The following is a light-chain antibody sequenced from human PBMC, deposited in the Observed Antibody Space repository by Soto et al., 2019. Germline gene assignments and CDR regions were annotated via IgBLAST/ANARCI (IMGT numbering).Light chain of an antibody. CDR3: ATWDTNLSAV. CDR1: TSNIGHNY. CDR2: GND. Sequence: QAVVTQPPSVSAAPGQTVTISCSGGTSNIGHNYVSWYQQLPGTAPTLRIYGNDKRPSGIPDRFSGSKSGTSATLAITGLQTGDEADYYCATWDTNLSAVFGGGTKVTVL. V-gene: IGLV1-51*01. J-gene: IGLJ3*02.